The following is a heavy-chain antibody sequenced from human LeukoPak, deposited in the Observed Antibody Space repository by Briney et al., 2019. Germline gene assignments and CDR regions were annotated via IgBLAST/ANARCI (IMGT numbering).Heavy chain of an antibody. D-gene: IGHD5-24*01. J-gene: IGHJ4*02. CDR1: GFNFDNFA. Sequence: GGALTLSCVVSGFNFDNFAMHWVRQPLGKGLEWVAVISHDGRTKYYADSMKGRITISRDNSKNTLFLQMNNLRSEDTAVYFCARPSPPGDGYNPPDHWGQGTLVTVSS. CDR2: ISHDGRTK. CDR3: ARPSPPGDGYNPPDH. V-gene: IGHV3-30*04.